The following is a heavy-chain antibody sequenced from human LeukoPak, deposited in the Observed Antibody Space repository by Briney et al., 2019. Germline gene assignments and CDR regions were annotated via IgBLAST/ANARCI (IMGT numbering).Heavy chain of an antibody. J-gene: IGHJ4*02. V-gene: IGHV4-59*01. CDR2: IYYSGST. CDR3: ARVKYYYDSSGYYGTPYFDY. D-gene: IGHD3-22*01. CDR1: GGSISSYY. Sequence: SETLSLTCTVSGGSISSYYWSWIRQPPGKGLEWIGYIYYSGSTNYNPSLKSRVTISVDTSKNQFSLKLSSVTAADTAVYYCARVKYYYDSSGYYGTPYFDYWGQGTLVTVSS.